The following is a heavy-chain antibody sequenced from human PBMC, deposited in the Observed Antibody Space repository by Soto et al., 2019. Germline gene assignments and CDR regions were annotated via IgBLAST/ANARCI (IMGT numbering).Heavy chain of an antibody. CDR3: AREGPVAGNYGMDV. D-gene: IGHD6-19*01. Sequence: QVQLLQSGAEVKKPVSSVKVSCKASGGTFSTYAISWVRQAPGQGLEWMGGIIPIFATPSYAQKFQGRVTITADNSTSTAYMELSSLRSEDTAVYYCAREGPVAGNYGMDVWRQGTTVTVSS. CDR1: GGTFSTYA. V-gene: IGHV1-69*06. J-gene: IGHJ6*02. CDR2: IIPIFATP.